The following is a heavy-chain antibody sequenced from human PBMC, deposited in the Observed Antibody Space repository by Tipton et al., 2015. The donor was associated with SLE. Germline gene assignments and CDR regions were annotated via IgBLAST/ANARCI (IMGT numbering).Heavy chain of an antibody. V-gene: IGHV4-39*07. Sequence: TLSLTCTVSGGSISSSSYYWGWIRQPPGKGLEWIGSIYYSGSTYYNPSLKSRVTISVDPSKDQFSLKLSSVTAADTAVYYCARIGYRAYFQHWGQGTLVTVSS. CDR3: ARIGYRAYFQH. CDR2: IYYSGST. J-gene: IGHJ1*01. CDR1: GGSISSSSYY. D-gene: IGHD6-25*01.